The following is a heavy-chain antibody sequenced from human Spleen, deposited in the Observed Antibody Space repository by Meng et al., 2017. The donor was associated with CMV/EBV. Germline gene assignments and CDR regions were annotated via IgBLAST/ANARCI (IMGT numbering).Heavy chain of an antibody. Sequence: GGSLRLSCAVSGFTFNFYGIYWVRQAPMKGLGWVSGISWNDGCMDYVDSVRGRFTISRDNAENSLYLQMNSLRAEDTAVYYCARWGDNSRIYPFDPWGQGTLVTVSS. D-gene: IGHD4-23*01. V-gene: IGHV3-20*04. CDR3: ARWGDNSRIYPFDP. CDR2: ISWNDGCM. J-gene: IGHJ5*02. CDR1: GFTFNFYG.